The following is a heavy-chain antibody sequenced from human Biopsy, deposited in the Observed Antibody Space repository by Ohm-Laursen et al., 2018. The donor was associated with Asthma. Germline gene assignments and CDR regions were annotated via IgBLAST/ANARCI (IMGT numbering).Heavy chain of an antibody. CDR1: GASIKTDDHY. CDR3: ARDRNYCSDGTCVHYYGVDV. J-gene: IGHJ6*02. CDR2: IHYSGST. D-gene: IGHD2-15*01. V-gene: IGHV4-30-4*01. Sequence: SQTLSLTCTVSGASIKTDDHYWSWLRQPPGKGLEWFGFIHYSGSTSYNPSLKGGVTISVDTSKNQFSLKLKSVTAADTAVYYCARDRNYCSDGTCVHYYGVDVWGPGTTVTVSS.